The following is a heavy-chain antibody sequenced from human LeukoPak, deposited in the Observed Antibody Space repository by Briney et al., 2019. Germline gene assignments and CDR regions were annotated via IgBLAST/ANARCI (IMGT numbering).Heavy chain of an antibody. V-gene: IGHV4-59*11. CDR1: GGSINTHY. Sequence: SETLSLTCTVSGGSINTHYWSWIRQAPGKGLEWIGYISYSGSTYYNSFLKSRVTISRDMFKNQFSLKLTSVTAADTAVYYCTRGGQDTNGYFIWFDTLGQGTLVTVSS. CDR2: ISYSGST. D-gene: IGHD2-8*01. J-gene: IGHJ5*02. CDR3: TRGGQDTNGYFIWFDT.